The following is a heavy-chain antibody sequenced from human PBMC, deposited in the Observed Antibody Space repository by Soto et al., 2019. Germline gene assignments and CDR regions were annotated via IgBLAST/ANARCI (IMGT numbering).Heavy chain of an antibody. CDR2: ISGSGAGT. CDR3: AKGPTVFGAVISFDYYYCMYV. CDR1: GFTFSSSA. V-gene: IGHV3-23*01. D-gene: IGHD3-16*02. J-gene: IGHJ6*02. Sequence: GGSLRLSCTASGFTFSSSAMSWVRQAPGRGLEWVSGISGSGAGTYYADSVKGRFTISRDNSKNTLYLQMIGLRAEDAAVYYCAKGPTVFGAVISFDYYYCMYVWGQGTPVTVSS.